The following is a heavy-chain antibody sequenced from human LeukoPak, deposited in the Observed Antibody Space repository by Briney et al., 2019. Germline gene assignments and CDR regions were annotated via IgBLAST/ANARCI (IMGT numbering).Heavy chain of an antibody. Sequence: GGSLRLSCAASGFTFSSYGMHWVRQAPGKGLEWVAFIRYDGSNKYYADSVKGRFTISRDNSKNTLYLQMNSLRAEDTAVYYCAKHGQAAAGTPPPNWFDPWGQGTLVTVSS. D-gene: IGHD6-13*01. CDR2: IRYDGSNK. CDR3: AKHGQAAAGTPPPNWFDP. J-gene: IGHJ5*02. V-gene: IGHV3-30*02. CDR1: GFTFSSYG.